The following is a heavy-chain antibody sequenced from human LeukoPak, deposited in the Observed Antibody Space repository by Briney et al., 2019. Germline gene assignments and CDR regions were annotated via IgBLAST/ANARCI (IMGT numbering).Heavy chain of an antibody. J-gene: IGHJ6*02. Sequence: PGGSLRLSCAASRFTFSSYGMHWVRQAPGKGLEWVAVIWFDGSNKFYADSVKGRFTISRDNSKNTLYLRMNSLRAEDTAVYYCTRDASGDTSSGPRMDVWGQGTMVTVS. D-gene: IGHD1-26*01. CDR1: RFTFSSYG. CDR2: IWFDGSNK. CDR3: TRDASGDTSSGPRMDV. V-gene: IGHV3-33*01.